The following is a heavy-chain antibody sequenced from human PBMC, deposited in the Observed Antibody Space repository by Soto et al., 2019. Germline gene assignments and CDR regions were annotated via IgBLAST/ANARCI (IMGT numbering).Heavy chain of an antibody. V-gene: IGHV3-48*02. CDR3: ASSDSSGWYVVY. D-gene: IGHD6-19*01. Sequence: GGSLRLSWAASGFTFSSYSMNWVRQAQGKGLEWVSYISSSSSTIYYADSVKGRFTISRDNAKNSLYLQMNSLRDEDTAVYYCASSDSSGWYVVYWGQGTLVTVSS. CDR2: ISSSSSTI. J-gene: IGHJ4*02. CDR1: GFTFSSYS.